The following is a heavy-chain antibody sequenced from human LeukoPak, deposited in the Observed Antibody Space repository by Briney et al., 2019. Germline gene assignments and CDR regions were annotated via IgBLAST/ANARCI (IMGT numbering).Heavy chain of an antibody. D-gene: IGHD3-9*01. Sequence: GGSLRLSCAASGFTFSSYAMNWVRQAPGKGLEWVSYISSSGSTIYYADSVKGRFTISRDNAKNSLYLQMNSLRAEDTAVYYCARVHYDILTGYYGWFDPWGQGTLVTVSS. J-gene: IGHJ5*02. CDR2: ISSSGSTI. CDR3: ARVHYDILTGYYGWFDP. V-gene: IGHV3-48*03. CDR1: GFTFSSYA.